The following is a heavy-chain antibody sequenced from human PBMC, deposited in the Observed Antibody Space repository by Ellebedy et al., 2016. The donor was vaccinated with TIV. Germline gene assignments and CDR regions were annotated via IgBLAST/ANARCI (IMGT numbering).Heavy chain of an antibody. D-gene: IGHD1-1*01. V-gene: IGHV1-69*02. CDR1: GGTFSSYP. J-gene: IGHJ5*02. Sequence: AASVKVSCKASGGTFSSYPISWARQAPGQGLEWMGRIIPILGIANYAQKFQGRVTITADKSTSIAYMELSSLRSEDTAVYYCAAGNDGGWFDPWGQGTLVIVSS. CDR3: AAGNDGGWFDP. CDR2: IIPILGIA.